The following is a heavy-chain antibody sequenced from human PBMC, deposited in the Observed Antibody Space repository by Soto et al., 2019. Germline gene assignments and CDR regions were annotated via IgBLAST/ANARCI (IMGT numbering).Heavy chain of an antibody. V-gene: IGHV4-4*07. Sequence: QVQLQESGPGLVKPSETLSLTCTVSGGSISSYYWSWIRQPAGKGLEWIGRIYTSGGTNYNPSLMSRVTMSVDTSKKQSSLKLSSVTAADTAVYYCARDHVYGDLYFDYWGQGTLVTVSS. CDR1: GGSISSYY. CDR2: IYTSGGT. CDR3: ARDHVYGDLYFDY. D-gene: IGHD4-17*01. J-gene: IGHJ4*02.